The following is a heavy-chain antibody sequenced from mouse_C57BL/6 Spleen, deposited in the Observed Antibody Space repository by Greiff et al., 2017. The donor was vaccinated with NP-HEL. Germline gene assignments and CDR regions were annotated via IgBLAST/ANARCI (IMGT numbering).Heavy chain of an antibody. CDR3: ATPYDGNY. CDR1: GYTFTSYG. D-gene: IGHD2-3*01. Sequence: QVQLQQSGAELARPGASVKLSCKASGYTFTSYGISWVKQRTGQGLEWIGEIYPRSGNTYSNEKFKGKATLTADKSSSTAYMELRSLTSEDSAVYFCATPYDGNYWGQGTTLTVSS. J-gene: IGHJ2*01. V-gene: IGHV1-81*01. CDR2: IYPRSGNT.